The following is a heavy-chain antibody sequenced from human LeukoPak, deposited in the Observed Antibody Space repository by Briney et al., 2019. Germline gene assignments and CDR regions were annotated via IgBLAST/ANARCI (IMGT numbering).Heavy chain of an antibody. J-gene: IGHJ4*02. CDR3: AKDRGYGEHEPFES. V-gene: IGHV3-30*18. CDR1: GFTFSDYA. CDR2: SAHDEVGK. D-gene: IGHD4/OR15-4a*01. Sequence: GRSLRLSCVGSGFTFSDYAIHWVRQAPGKGLEWVAVSAHDEVGKQFADSVKGRFTLSRDNSRDSVHLQMDRLRDEDTAVYYCAKDRGYGEHEPFESWGQGSLVTVSS.